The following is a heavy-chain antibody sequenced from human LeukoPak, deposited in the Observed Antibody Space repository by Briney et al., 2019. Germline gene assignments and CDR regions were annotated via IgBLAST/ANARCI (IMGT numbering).Heavy chain of an antibody. CDR3: ARDRMGAIMYFDV. Sequence: PGGSLRLSCAASGFTFSSYAMSWVRQAPGKGLEWVSAISGSGGRTYYADSAKGRFTISRDNSRDGLYLETNSLRAEDTAVYYCARDRMGAIMYFDVWGRGTLVTVSS. J-gene: IGHJ2*01. D-gene: IGHD3-10*01. CDR1: GFTFSSYA. V-gene: IGHV3-23*01. CDR2: ISGSGGRT.